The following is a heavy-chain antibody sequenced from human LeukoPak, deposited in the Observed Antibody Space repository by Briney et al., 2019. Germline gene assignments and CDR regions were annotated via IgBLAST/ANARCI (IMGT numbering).Heavy chain of an antibody. Sequence: SVKVSCKASGGTFSSHAITWVRQAPGQGLEWMGGIIPIFGTANYAQKFQGRVTITADESTSTAYMELSSLRSEDTAVYYCARGPYYYGSGSYYNVYYYYYMDVWGKRTTVTISS. J-gene: IGHJ6*03. CDR1: GGTFSSHA. D-gene: IGHD3-10*01. CDR3: ARGPYYYGSGSYYNVYYYYYMDV. V-gene: IGHV1-69*13. CDR2: IIPIFGTA.